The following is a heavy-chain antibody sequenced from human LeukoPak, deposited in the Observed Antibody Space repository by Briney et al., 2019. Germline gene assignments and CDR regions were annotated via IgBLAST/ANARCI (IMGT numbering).Heavy chain of an antibody. D-gene: IGHD3-22*01. CDR2: VFDSGGT. V-gene: IGHV4-59*12. CDR3: ARANYYDSSGYYYRWEDY. J-gene: IGHJ4*02. CDR1: GGSISNYW. Sequence: SETLSLTCTVSGGSISNYWWSWIRQPPGKGLEWIGYVFDSGGTNYNPSLKSRVTISVDTSKNQFSLKLSSVTAADTAVYYCARANYYDSSGYYYRWEDYWGQGTLVTVSS.